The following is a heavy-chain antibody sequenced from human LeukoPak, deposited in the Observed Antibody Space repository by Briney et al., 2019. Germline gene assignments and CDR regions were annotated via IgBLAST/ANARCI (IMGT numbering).Heavy chain of an antibody. CDR3: ARVRGVVIATCFDY. CDR1: GFTFSSYA. CDR2: ISGSGGST. Sequence: GGSLRLSCAASGFTFSSYAMSWVRQAPGKGLEWVSAISGSGGSTYYADSVKGRFTISSDNSKNTLYLQMNSLRAEDTAVYYCARVRGVVIATCFDYWGQGTLVTVSS. D-gene: IGHD2-21*01. J-gene: IGHJ4*02. V-gene: IGHV3-23*01.